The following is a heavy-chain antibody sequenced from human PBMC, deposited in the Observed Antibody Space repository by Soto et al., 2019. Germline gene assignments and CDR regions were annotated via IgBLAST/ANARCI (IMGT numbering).Heavy chain of an antibody. CDR2: LYYSGKT. J-gene: IGHJ4*02. D-gene: IGHD3-22*01. CDR1: GASISSSTYY. Sequence: QLQLQESGPGLVKPSETLSLTCKVSGASISSSTYYWGWIRQPPGKGLEWIGDLYYSGKTFYNTNLHSRVNISGDTSKNQFSLSLTSVTDSDTAVYYCARRMACDSSGYGSKIDVWGQGTLVTVSS. CDR3: ARRMACDSSGYGSKIDV. V-gene: IGHV4-39*01.